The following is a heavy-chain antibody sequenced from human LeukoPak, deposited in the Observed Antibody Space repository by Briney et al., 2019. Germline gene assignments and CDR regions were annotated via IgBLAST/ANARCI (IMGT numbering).Heavy chain of an antibody. CDR2: MYHSGST. J-gene: IGHJ4*02. Sequence: SETLSLTCAVSGYSISSGYYWGWIRQPPGKGLEWIGRMYHSGSTYYNPSLKTRVTISVDTSKNQFSLRLSSVTAADTAVYYCARGLFFDYWGQGTLVTVSS. CDR1: GYSISSGYY. CDR3: ARGLFFDY. V-gene: IGHV4-38-2*01.